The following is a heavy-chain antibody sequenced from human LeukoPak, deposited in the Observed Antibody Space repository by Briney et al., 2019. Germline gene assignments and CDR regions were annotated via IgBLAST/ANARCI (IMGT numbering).Heavy chain of an antibody. CDR2: IYYSGST. V-gene: IGHV4-39*07. CDR3: ARRFGDPFDY. CDR1: GGSISSSSYY. J-gene: IGHJ4*02. Sequence: PSETLSLTCTVSGGSISSSSYYWGWIRQPPGKGLEWIGSIYYSGSTYYNPSLKSRVTISVDTSKNQFSLKLSSVTAADTAVYYCARRFGDPFDYWGQGTLVTVSS. D-gene: IGHD3-10*01.